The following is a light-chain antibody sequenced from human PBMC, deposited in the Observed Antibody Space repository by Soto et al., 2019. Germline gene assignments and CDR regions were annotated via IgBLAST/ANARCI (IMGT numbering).Light chain of an antibody. Sequence: EIVLTQSPATLSLSPGERATLSCRASQSVGTSYLAWYPQRPGQAPRLLISGSSTRAAGIPDRFSGSGSGTEFTLNITRLEHEDFAVYYCQQYGRSPFSVGPGINVDF. V-gene: IGKV3-20*01. J-gene: IGKJ3*01. CDR1: QSVGTSY. CDR3: QQYGRSPFS. CDR2: GSS.